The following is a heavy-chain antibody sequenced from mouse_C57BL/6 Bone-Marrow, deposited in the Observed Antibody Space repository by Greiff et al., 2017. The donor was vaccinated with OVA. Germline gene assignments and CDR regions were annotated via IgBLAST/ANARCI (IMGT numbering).Heavy chain of an antibody. Sequence: VKLQESGAELVKPGASVKMSCKASGYTFTSYWITWVKQRPGQGLEWIGDIYPGSGSTNYNEKFKSKATLTVDTSSSTAYMQLSSLTSEDSAVYYCARLYDYDDGGRFAYWGQGTLVTVSA. V-gene: IGHV1-55*01. CDR3: ARLYDYDDGGRFAY. CDR2: IYPGSGST. D-gene: IGHD2-4*01. CDR1: GYTFTSYW. J-gene: IGHJ3*01.